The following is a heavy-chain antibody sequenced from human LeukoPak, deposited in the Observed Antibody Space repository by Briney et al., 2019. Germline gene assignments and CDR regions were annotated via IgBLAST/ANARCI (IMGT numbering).Heavy chain of an antibody. CDR1: GYSFTTYH. D-gene: IGHD2-2*01. CDR3: ARVSYSTKADY. CDR2: INPNSGGT. V-gene: IGHV1-2*02. J-gene: IGHJ4*02. Sequence: ASVKVSCKASGYSFTTYHMHWVRQAPGQGLEWMGWINPNSGGTNYAQKFQGRVTMTRDTSVSTAYMELSRLRSDDTAVYYCARVSYSTKADYWGQGTLVTVSS.